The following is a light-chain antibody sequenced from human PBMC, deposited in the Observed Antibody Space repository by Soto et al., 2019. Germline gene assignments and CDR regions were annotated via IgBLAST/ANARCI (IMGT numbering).Light chain of an antibody. CDR2: GAS. CDR1: QSVSSSY. V-gene: IGKV3-20*01. CDR3: QQYGSSPLYT. Sequence: EIVLTQSPGTLSLSPGERATLSCRASQSVSSSYFAWYQQKPGQALRLLIYGASSRATGIPDRFSGSGSGKDFTLTISRLEPEDFAVYYCQQYGSSPLYTFGQGTKLEIK. J-gene: IGKJ2*01.